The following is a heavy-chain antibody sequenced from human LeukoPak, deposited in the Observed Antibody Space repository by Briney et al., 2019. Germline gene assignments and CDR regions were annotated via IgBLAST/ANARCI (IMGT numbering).Heavy chain of an antibody. CDR1: GYTFTSYD. D-gene: IGHD3-22*01. CDR2: MNPNSGNT. J-gene: IGHJ1*01. Sequence: ASVKVSCKASGYTFTSYDINWVQQATGQGLEWMGWMNPNSGNTGYAQKFQGRVTMTRDTSISTAYMELSSLRSDDTAVYYCARRTTDSSGYYYDTKYSHHWGQGTLVTVSS. CDR3: ARRTTDSSGYYYDTKYSHH. V-gene: IGHV1-8*01.